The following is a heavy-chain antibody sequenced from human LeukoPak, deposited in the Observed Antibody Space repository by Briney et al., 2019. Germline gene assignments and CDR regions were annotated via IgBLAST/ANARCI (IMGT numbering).Heavy chain of an antibody. Sequence: GGSLRLSCAASGFTFSSYAMSWVRQAPGKGLEWVSAISGSGGSTYYADSVKGRFTISRDDSENTLYLQMNNLKNEDTAIYFCTTPRDGYDRVGGQGTLVTVSS. V-gene: IGHV3-23*01. D-gene: IGHD5-24*01. J-gene: IGHJ4*02. CDR1: GFTFSSYA. CDR2: ISGSGGST. CDR3: TTPRDGYDRV.